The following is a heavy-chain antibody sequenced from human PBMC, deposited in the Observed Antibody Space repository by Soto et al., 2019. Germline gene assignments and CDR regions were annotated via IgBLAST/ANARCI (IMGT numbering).Heavy chain of an antibody. CDR2: ISYDGSNK. D-gene: IGHD6-6*01. Sequence: GGSLRLSCAASGFTFSSYSMHWVRQAPGKGLEWVALISYDGSNKYYADSVKGRFTISRDYSKNTVYLQMNSLRTEDTAVYYCARDRDTSSSDYWGQGTLVTVSS. J-gene: IGHJ4*02. V-gene: IGHV3-30-3*01. CDR3: ARDRDTSSSDY. CDR1: GFTFSSYS.